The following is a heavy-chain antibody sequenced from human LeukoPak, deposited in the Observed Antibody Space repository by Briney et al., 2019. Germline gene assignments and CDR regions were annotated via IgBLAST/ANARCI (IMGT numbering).Heavy chain of an antibody. CDR2: ISGDGDNT. CDR1: GFTLEDYA. Sequence: GGSLRLSCAASGFTLEDYAMHWVRQAPGKGLDWVSLISGDGDNTYYADSVKGRFTISRDNSKNSLYLQMNSLSTEDTALYYCAKDVSESGDAFDIWGRGTMVTVSS. CDR3: AKDVSESGDAFDI. V-gene: IGHV3-43*02. D-gene: IGHD3-3*01. J-gene: IGHJ3*02.